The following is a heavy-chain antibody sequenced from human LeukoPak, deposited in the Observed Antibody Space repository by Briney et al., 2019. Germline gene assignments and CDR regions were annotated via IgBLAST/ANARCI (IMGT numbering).Heavy chain of an antibody. V-gene: IGHV1-2*02. J-gene: IGHJ4*02. CDR1: GYTFTGYY. Sequence: ASVKVSCKASGYTFTGYYMHWVRQAPGQGLEWMGWINPNSGGTNYAQKFQGRVTMTRDTSISTAYMELSRLRSDDTAVYYCARERGGYYGDYVGYWGQGTLVTVSS. D-gene: IGHD4-17*01. CDR2: INPNSGGT. CDR3: ARERGGYYGDYVGY.